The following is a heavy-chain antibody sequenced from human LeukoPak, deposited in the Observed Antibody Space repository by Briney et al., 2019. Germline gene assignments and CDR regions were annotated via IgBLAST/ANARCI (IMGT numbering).Heavy chain of an antibody. Sequence: GGSLRLSCAASGFTFSSYAMHWVRQAPGKGLEWVSAISGSGGSTYYADSVKGRFTISRDNSKNTLYLQMNSLRAEDTAVYYCAKGSTYYYDSSGYSDYWGQGTLVTVSS. V-gene: IGHV3-23*01. J-gene: IGHJ4*02. D-gene: IGHD3-22*01. CDR3: AKGSTYYYDSSGYSDY. CDR1: GFTFSSYA. CDR2: ISGSGGST.